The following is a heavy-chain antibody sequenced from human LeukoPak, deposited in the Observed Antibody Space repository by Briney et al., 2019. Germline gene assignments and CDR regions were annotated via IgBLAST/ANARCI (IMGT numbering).Heavy chain of an antibody. J-gene: IGHJ5*02. CDR2: INPNSGGT. CDR3: ARDQAPRMITFGGPRRWFDP. D-gene: IGHD3-16*01. CDR1: GYTFTGYY. Sequence: RASVKVSCKASGYTFTGYYMHWVRQAPGQGLEWMGWINPNSGGTNYAQKFQGRVTMTRDRSISTAYMELSRLRSDDTAVYYCARDQAPRMITFGGPRRWFDPWGQGTLVTVSS. V-gene: IGHV1-2*02.